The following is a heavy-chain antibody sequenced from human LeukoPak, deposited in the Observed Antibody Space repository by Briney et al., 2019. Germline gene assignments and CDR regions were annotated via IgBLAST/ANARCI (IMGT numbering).Heavy chain of an antibody. Sequence: GGSLRLSCAASGFTFNTNGMHWVRQSPGKGLEWVAFMRGIGVGEYYADSVKGRFTISRDNSKNTLYLQMNSLRAEDTAVYYCAKGPLGYCSSTSCSAFDYWGQGTLVTVSS. J-gene: IGHJ4*02. CDR1: GFTFNTNG. V-gene: IGHV3-30*02. CDR3: AKGPLGYCSSTSCSAFDY. CDR2: MRGIGVGE. D-gene: IGHD2-2*01.